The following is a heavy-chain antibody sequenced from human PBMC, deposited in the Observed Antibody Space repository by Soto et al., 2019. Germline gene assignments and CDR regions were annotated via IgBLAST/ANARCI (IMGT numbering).Heavy chain of an antibody. J-gene: IGHJ4*02. CDR2: IYYSGST. CDR3: ARDLTHLRFGYY. Sequence: SETLSLTCTVSGGSINSADYYWSWIRQPPGKGLEWIGSIYYSGSTSYNPSLKSRVTISVDTSKNQFSLKLSSVTAADTAVYYCARDLTHLRFGYYWGQGTLVTSPQ. V-gene: IGHV4-61*08. CDR1: GGSINSADYY. D-gene: IGHD3-3*01.